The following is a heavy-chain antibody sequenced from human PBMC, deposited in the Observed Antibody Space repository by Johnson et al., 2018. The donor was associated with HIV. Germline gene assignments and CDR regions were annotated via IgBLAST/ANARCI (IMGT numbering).Heavy chain of an antibody. CDR1: GFTFSIYA. Sequence: QVQLVESGGGVVQPGRSLRLSCAASGFTFSIYAIHWVRQAPGKGLEWVAVVSYDGSNKYLADSVKGRFTISRDNAKNSLYLQMNSLRAEDTALYYCARRGRSSSWYDLDIWGQGTMVSVSS. V-gene: IGHV3-30*04. CDR2: VSYDGSNK. CDR3: ARRGRSSSWYDLDI. J-gene: IGHJ3*02. D-gene: IGHD6-13*01.